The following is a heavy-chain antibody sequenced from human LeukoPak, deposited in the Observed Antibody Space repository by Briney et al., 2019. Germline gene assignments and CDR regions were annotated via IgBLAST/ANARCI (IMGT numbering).Heavy chain of an antibody. J-gene: IGHJ4*02. Sequence: PSETLSLTCTVSGGSISSFYWSWIRQPPGKGLEWIGFISYSGGTNYNPSLKSRVTISVDTSKNQFSLKLSSVTTADTAVYYCARAYNYYPNWGQGTLVTVSS. D-gene: IGHD3-22*01. CDR2: ISYSGGT. CDR1: GGSISSFY. CDR3: ARAYNYYPN. V-gene: IGHV4-59*01.